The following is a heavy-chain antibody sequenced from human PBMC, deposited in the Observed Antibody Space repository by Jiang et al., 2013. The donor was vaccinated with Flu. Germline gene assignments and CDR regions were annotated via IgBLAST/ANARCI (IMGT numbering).Heavy chain of an antibody. J-gene: IGHJ4*02. D-gene: IGHD1-26*01. CDR3: ARGPGGATAFDY. Sequence: LLKPSETLSLTCAVYGGSFSGYYWSWIRQPPGKGLEWIGEINHSGSTNYNPSLKSRVTISVDTSKNQFSLKLSSVTAADTAVYYCARGPGGATAFDYWGQGTLVTVSS. CDR2: INHSGST. V-gene: IGHV4-34*01. CDR1: GGSFSGYY.